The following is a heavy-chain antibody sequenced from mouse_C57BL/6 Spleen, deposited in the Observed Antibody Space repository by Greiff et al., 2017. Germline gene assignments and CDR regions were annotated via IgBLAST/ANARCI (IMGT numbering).Heavy chain of an antibody. CDR1: GYNFTSYY. CDR2: IYPGSGNT. Sequence: VQRVESGPELVKPGASVKISCKASGYNFTSYYIHWVKQRPGQGLEWIGWIYPGSGNTKYDEKFKGKATLTADTSSSTAYMQLSSLTSDNSAVYFCAREGYFCYFDYWGQGTSLTVSS. V-gene: IGHV1-66*01. CDR3: AREGYFCYFDY. D-gene: IGHD2-14*01. J-gene: IGHJ2*02.